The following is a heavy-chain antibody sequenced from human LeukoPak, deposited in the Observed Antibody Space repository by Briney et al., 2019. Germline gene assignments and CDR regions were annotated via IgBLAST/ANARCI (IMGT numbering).Heavy chain of an antibody. J-gene: IGHJ3*02. V-gene: IGHV4-59*08. D-gene: IGHD3-22*01. CDR1: GGSISTYY. CDR2: MYYSGST. CDR3: ARHAYYYDRSGSYEAFDI. Sequence: KPSETLSLTCTVSGGSISTYYWSWIRQPPGKGLEWIGSMYYSGSTNYKPSLKSRVTISVDTSKNQFSLKLSSVTAADTAVYYRARHAYYYDRSGSYEAFDIWGQGTMVTVSS.